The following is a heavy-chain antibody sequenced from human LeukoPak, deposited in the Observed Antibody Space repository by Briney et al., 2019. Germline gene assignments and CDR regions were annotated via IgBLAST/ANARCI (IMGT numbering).Heavy chain of an antibody. D-gene: IGHD3-10*01. CDR1: GYTFTSYY. V-gene: IGHV1-46*01. CDR3: ARDYYGSGVGFYYGMDV. Sequence: ASVTVSCKASGYTFTSYYMHWVRQAPGQGLEWMGIINPSGGSTSYAQKFQGRVTMTRDTSTSTVYMELSSLRSEDTAVYYCARDYYGSGVGFYYGMDVWGQGTTVTVSS. J-gene: IGHJ6*02. CDR2: INPSGGST.